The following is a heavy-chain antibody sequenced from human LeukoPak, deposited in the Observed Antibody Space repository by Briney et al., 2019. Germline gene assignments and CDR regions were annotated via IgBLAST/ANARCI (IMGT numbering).Heavy chain of an antibody. CDR3: AHSVIVGSTLGYFDY. CDR1: GFSLSTSGVG. J-gene: IGHJ4*02. V-gene: IGHV2-5*01. CDR2: IYSNDDK. Sequence: SGPTLMKPTQTLTLTCTFSGFSLSTSGVGVGRIRQPPGKALEWLARIYSNDDKRYSPSLKTRLTITKDTSKNQVVLTMTNMDPVDTATYSCAHSVIVGSTLGYFDYWGQGTLATASS. D-gene: IGHD1-26*01.